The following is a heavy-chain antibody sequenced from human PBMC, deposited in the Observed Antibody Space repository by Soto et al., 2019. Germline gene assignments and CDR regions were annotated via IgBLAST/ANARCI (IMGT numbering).Heavy chain of an antibody. CDR2: INTYNGNT. CDR3: ARAEKEVTTWGWFDP. V-gene: IGHV1-18*01. Sequence: QVQLVQSGAEVKKPGASVKVSCKASGYTFTTYGISWVRQAPGQGLEWMGWINTYNGNTNFAQSLQGRVTLTADTSTSTAYMELGGLRSEDTAVYYCARAEKEVTTWGWFDPWGQGTLVTFSS. D-gene: IGHD4-17*01. J-gene: IGHJ5*02. CDR1: GYTFTTYG.